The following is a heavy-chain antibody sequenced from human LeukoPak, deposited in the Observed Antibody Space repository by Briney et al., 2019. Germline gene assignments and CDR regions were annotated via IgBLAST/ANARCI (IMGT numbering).Heavy chain of an antibody. J-gene: IGHJ4*02. D-gene: IGHD5-18*01. CDR1: GFTFSNYA. V-gene: IGHV3-23*01. CDR3: AKDRAGYSYGTFEA. CDR2: ITNTSATT. Sequence: PGGSLRLSCAASGFTFSNYAMTWVRQAPGKGLEWVSSITNTSATTYYADSVKGRFTISRDNSKNTLYFQMNSLRVEDTAIYYCAKDRAGYSYGTFEAWGQGALVTVSS.